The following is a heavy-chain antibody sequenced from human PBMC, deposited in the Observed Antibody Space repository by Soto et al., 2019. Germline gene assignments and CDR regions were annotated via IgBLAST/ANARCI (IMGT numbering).Heavy chain of an antibody. J-gene: IGHJ4*02. Sequence: GGSLRLSCAASGFTFSSYSMNWVRQAPGKGLEWVSSISSSSSYIYYADSVKGRFTISRDNAKNSLYLQMNSLRAEDTAVYYCARDPPPSEYCSSTSCSPFDYWGQGTLVTVSS. CDR3: ARDPPPSEYCSSTSCSPFDY. D-gene: IGHD2-2*01. CDR1: GFTFSSYS. CDR2: ISSSSSYI. V-gene: IGHV3-21*01.